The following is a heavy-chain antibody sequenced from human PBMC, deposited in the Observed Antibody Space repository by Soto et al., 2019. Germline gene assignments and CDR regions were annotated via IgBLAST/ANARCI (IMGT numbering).Heavy chain of an antibody. CDR1: GFTFGSYN. CDR3: VRGWLRAQWMH. CDR2: VSSSSTYI. Sequence: EVQLVESGGGLVKPGGALRLSCAASGFTFGSYNMNWVRQAPGKGLEWVSSVSSSSTYIYYATSLKGRFTISRDHAKTSLSLHMNSLRAEDTVVYYCVRGWLRAQWMHWGQGDLVNASS. D-gene: IGHD5-12*01. J-gene: IGHJ4*02. V-gene: IGHV3-21*01.